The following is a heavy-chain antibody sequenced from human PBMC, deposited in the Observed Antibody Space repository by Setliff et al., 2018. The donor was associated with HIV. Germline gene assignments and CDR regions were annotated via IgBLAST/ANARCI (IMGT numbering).Heavy chain of an antibody. J-gene: IGHJ5*02. Sequence: GASVKVSCKGSGYTFGSFCLLSVRQAPGQGLEWMGWMSGYNGNTNSGQKFQDRVIMTTDTSTTTAYMELRRLRSDDTAIYYCVTSPGSFLAQDATEAGDAWGQGSLVTVSS. CDR3: VTSPGSFLAQDATEAGDA. CDR2: MSGYNGNT. CDR1: GYTFGSFC. D-gene: IGHD6-13*01. V-gene: IGHV1-18*01.